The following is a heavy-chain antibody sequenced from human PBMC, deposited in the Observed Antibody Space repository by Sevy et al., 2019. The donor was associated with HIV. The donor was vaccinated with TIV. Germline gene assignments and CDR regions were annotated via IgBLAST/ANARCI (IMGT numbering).Heavy chain of an antibody. CDR2: IRYDGSNK. V-gene: IGHV3-33*06. CDR1: GFTFSNYG. J-gene: IGHJ3*02. Sequence: GGSLRLSCAASGFTFSNYGIHWVRQAPGKGLEWVAVIRYDGSNKYYEDSVKGRFTISRDNSKNTLYLQMNSLRAEDTAVYSCAKDYYDGSGYYPQGAFDIWGQGTMVTVSS. CDR3: AKDYYDGSGYYPQGAFDI. D-gene: IGHD3-22*01.